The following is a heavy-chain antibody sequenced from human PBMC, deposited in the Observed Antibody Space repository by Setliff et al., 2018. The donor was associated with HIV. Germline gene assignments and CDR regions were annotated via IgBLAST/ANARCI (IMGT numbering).Heavy chain of an antibody. V-gene: IGHV4-4*07. CDR1: GGSVTSYY. Sequence: PSETLSLTCTVSGGSVTSYYWSWIRQPAGKRLEWIGRISISGDTIDNPSLKSRATMSLDTSKNQFSLKLNSVTAADTAMYYCARDPTTGVDYWGQGTLVTVSS. CDR2: ISISGDT. D-gene: IGHD4-4*01. CDR3: ARDPTTGVDY. J-gene: IGHJ4*02.